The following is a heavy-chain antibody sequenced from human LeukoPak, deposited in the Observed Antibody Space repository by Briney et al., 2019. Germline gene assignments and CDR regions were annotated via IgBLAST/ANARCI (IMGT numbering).Heavy chain of an antibody. V-gene: IGHV3-15*01. J-gene: IGHJ4*02. CDR2: IKSKTDDGTT. CDR3: TTAYYYGSGSYYTYYFDY. Sequence: GGSLRLSCAASGFTFSNAWMSWVRQAPGKGLEWVGRIKSKTDDGTTDYAAPVKGRFTISRDDSKNTLYLQMNSLKTEDTAVYYCTTAYYYGSGSYYTYYFDYWGQGTLVTVSS. D-gene: IGHD3-10*01. CDR1: GFTFSNAW.